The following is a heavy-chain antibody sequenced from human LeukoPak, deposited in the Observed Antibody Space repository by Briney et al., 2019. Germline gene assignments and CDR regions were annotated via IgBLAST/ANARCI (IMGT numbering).Heavy chain of an antibody. V-gene: IGHV1-18*01. CDR3: GRNYRSSFPMDV. Sequence: GASVTVSCKASVYTFTTYGISWVRQAPGQGLEWLGWISAHNGDTNYAQKFQGRVSMTTDTSTSTAYLEVRSLRTDDTAIYYCGRNYRSSFPMDVWGKETTVTVSS. CDR2: ISAHNGDT. D-gene: IGHD6-6*01. CDR1: VYTFTTYG. J-gene: IGHJ6*03.